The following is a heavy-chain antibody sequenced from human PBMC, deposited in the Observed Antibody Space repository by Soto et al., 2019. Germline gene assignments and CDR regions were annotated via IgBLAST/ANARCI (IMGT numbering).Heavy chain of an antibody. CDR3: AKDKVPYFDYWSRQRWFDP. J-gene: IGHJ5*02. Sequence: AGGSLRLSCVASGFSFSVFGMHWVRQFPGKGLEWVAVISIDGSKRYYIESVEGRFTISRDDSKNTLYLQMDSLRVDDTAVYYCAKDKVPYFDYWSRQRWFDPWGQGTPVTVSS. CDR1: GFSFSVFG. V-gene: IGHV3-30*18. D-gene: IGHD3-3*01. CDR2: ISIDGSKR.